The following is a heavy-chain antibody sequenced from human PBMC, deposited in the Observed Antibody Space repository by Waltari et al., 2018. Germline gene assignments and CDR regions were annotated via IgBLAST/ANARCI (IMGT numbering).Heavy chain of an antibody. V-gene: IGHV4-61*09. Sequence: QVQLQESGPGLVKPSQTLSLTCTVSGGSISSGSYYWSWIRQPAGKGLEWIGYIYTSGSTNYNPSLKSRVTISVDTSKNQFSLKLSSVTAADTAVYYCAREVVAGAYCGGDCSDWGQGTLVTVSS. CDR3: AREVVAGAYCGGDCSD. CDR1: GGSISSGSYY. D-gene: IGHD2-21*01. J-gene: IGHJ4*02. CDR2: IYTSGST.